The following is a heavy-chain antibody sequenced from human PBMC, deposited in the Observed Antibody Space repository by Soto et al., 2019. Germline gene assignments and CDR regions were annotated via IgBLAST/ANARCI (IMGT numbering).Heavy chain of an antibody. CDR1: GFTFSDYY. D-gene: IGHD3-3*01. Sequence: QVQLVESGGGLVKPGGSLRLSCAASGFTFSDYYMSWIRQAPGKGLEWVSYISSSSSYTNYADSVKGRFTISRDNAKNSLYLQMNSLRAEDTAVYYYARTYYDFWSGEGYYFDYWGQGTLVTVSS. CDR3: ARTYYDFWSGEGYYFDY. V-gene: IGHV3-11*06. CDR2: ISSSSSYT. J-gene: IGHJ4*02.